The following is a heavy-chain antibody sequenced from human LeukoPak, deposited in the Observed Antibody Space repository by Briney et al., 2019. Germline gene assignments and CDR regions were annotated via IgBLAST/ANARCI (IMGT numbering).Heavy chain of an antibody. J-gene: IGHJ6*02. V-gene: IGHV4-59*12. D-gene: IGHD6-19*01. CDR1: GGSISSYY. CDR3: ARDGGIAVAGTSYYGMDV. CDR2: IYYSGST. Sequence: SETLSLTCTVSGGSISSYYWSWIRQPPGKGLEWIGYIYYSGSTNYNPSLKSRVTISVDTSKNQFSLKLSSVTAADTAVYYRARDGGIAVAGTSYYGMDVWGQGTTVTVSS.